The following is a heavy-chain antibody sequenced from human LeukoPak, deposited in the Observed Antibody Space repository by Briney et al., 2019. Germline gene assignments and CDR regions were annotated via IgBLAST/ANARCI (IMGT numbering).Heavy chain of an antibody. Sequence: SVKVSCKASGGTFSSYAISWVRQAPGQGLEWMGGIIPIFGTANYAQKFQGRVTMTRDTSTSTVYMELSSLRSEDTAVYYCARDRAGTTRLVFFDYWGQGTLVTVSS. V-gene: IGHV1-69*05. J-gene: IGHJ4*02. CDR1: GGTFSSYA. CDR2: IIPIFGTA. CDR3: ARDRAGTTRLVFFDY. D-gene: IGHD1-7*01.